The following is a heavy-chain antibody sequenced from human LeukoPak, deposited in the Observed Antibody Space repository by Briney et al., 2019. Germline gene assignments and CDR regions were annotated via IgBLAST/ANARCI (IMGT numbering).Heavy chain of an antibody. Sequence: SETLSLTCTVSGGSISSYYWSWIRQPPGQGLEWIGYIYYSGSTNYNPSLKSRVTISVDTSKNQFSLKLSSVTAADTAVYYCAREVWGYGMDVGGQGTTVTVS. CDR3: AREVWGYGMDV. J-gene: IGHJ6*02. CDR2: IYYSGST. D-gene: IGHD3-16*01. V-gene: IGHV4-59*01. CDR1: GGSISSYY.